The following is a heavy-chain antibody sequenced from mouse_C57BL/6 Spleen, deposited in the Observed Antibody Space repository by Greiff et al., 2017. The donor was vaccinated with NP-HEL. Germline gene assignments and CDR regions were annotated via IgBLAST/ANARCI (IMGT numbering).Heavy chain of an antibody. CDR3: ARGDYDGGGYAMDY. CDR1: GFTFSSYA. J-gene: IGHJ4*01. D-gene: IGHD2-4*01. CDR2: ISDGGSYT. V-gene: IGHV5-4*03. Sequence: EVMLVESGGGLVKPGGSLKLSCAASGFTFSSYAMSWVRQTPEKRLEWVATISDGGSYTYYPDNVKGRFTISRDNAKNNLYLQMRQLKSEDTAMYYCARGDYDGGGYAMDYWGQGTSVTVSS.